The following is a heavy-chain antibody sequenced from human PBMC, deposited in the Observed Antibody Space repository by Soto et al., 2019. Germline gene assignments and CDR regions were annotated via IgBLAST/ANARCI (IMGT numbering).Heavy chain of an antibody. D-gene: IGHD5-12*01. CDR2: IIPIFGTA. J-gene: IGHJ6*02. CDR1: GGTFSSYA. CDR3: ARAPILAPLLATSDYYYGMDV. V-gene: IGHV1-69*12. Sequence: QVQLVQSGAEVKKPGSSVKVSCKASGGTFSSYAISWVRQAPGQGLEWMGGIIPIFGTANYAQKFQGRVTITADESTSTAYMELSGLRSEDTAVYYCARAPILAPLLATSDYYYGMDVWGQGTTVTVSS.